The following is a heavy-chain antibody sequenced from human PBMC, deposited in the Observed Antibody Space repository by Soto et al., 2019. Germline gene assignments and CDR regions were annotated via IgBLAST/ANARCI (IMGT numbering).Heavy chain of an antibody. CDR1: GGTFSSYA. J-gene: IGHJ6*02. CDR3: ARSFVVQLASYYYYGMDV. D-gene: IGHD2-21*01. CDR2: IIPIFGTA. V-gene: IGHV1-69*13. Sequence: SVKVSCKASGGTFSSYAISWVRQAPGQGLEWMGGIIPIFGTANYAQKFQGRVTITADESTSTAYMELSSLRSEDTAVYYCARSFVVQLASYYYYGMDVWGQGTTVTAP.